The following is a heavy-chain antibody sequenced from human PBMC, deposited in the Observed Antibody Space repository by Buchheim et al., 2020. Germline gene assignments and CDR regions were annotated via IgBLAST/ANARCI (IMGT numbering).Heavy chain of an antibody. V-gene: IGHV3-73*02. CDR1: GFTFSGSA. J-gene: IGHJ6*02. CDR3: TRHRTMVQGVILSHGMDV. Sequence: EVQLVESGGGLVQPGGSLKLSCAASGFTFSGSAMHWVRQASGKGLGWVGRIRSKANSYATAYAASVKGRFTISRDDSKNTAYLQMNSLKTEDTAVYYCTRHRTMVQGVILSHGMDVWGQGTT. CDR2: IRSKANSYAT. D-gene: IGHD3-10*01.